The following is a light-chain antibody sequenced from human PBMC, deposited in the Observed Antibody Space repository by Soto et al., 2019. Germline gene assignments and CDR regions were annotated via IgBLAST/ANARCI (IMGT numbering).Light chain of an antibody. CDR1: QIISSW. Sequence: DMQMTQSPSTLSSSVGDRFTITCLSSQIISSWLAWYQQKPGKAPKLLIYAASTLQSGVPSRFSGSGSGTDFTLTISSLQPEDFATYYCQQLNSYPITFGQGTRLEIK. CDR3: QQLNSYPIT. V-gene: IGKV1-5*01. CDR2: AAS. J-gene: IGKJ5*01.